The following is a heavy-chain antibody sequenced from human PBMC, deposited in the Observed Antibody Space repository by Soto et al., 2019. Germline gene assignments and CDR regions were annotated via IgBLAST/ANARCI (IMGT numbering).Heavy chain of an antibody. D-gene: IGHD3-3*01. J-gene: IGHJ6*03. CDR1: GYTFTSYD. Sequence: GASVKVSCKASGYTFTSYDINWVRQATGQGLEWMGWMNPNSGNTGYAQKFQGRVTMTRNTSISTAYMELSSLRSEDTAVYYCARGGGFWSGYSTNYYYYYMDVWGKGTTVTVSS. CDR3: ARGGGFWSGYSTNYYYYYMDV. CDR2: MNPNSGNT. V-gene: IGHV1-8*01.